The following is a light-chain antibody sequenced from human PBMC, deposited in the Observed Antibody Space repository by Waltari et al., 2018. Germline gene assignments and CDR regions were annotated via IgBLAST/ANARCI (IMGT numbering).Light chain of an antibody. CDR1: TSNIGSNY. CDR3: QQYYNAPLT. V-gene: IGLV1-47*01. CDR2: RNN. J-gene: IGLJ2*01. Sequence: QSVLTQPPSASGTPGQRVTISCSGSTSNIGSNYVYWYQQITGTAPKFLIYRNNQRPSGVPDRVSGSKSGTSASLAITGLRSEDEAVYYCQQYYNAPLTFGGGTK.